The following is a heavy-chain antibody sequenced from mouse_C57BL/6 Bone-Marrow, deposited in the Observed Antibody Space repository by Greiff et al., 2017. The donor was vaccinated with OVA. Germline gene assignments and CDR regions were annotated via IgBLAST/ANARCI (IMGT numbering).Heavy chain of an antibody. Sequence: EVQLQESGGGLVQPGGSLSLSCAASGFTFTDYYMSWVRQPPGKALEWLGFIRNKANGYTTEYSASVKGRFTISRDNSQSILYLQMNALRAEDSATYYCARLDFSFDYWGQGTTLTVSS. J-gene: IGHJ2*01. CDR3: ARLDFSFDY. CDR1: GFTFTDYY. V-gene: IGHV7-3*01. CDR2: IRNKANGYTT.